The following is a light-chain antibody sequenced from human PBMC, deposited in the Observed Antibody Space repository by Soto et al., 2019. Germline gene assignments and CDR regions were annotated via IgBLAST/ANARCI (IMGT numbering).Light chain of an antibody. CDR2: GAS. CDR1: QNVANY. J-gene: IGKJ5*01. Sequence: EIVLTQSPATLSLSPGERATLSCRASQNVANYLDWYQQKPGQAPRLLIYGASTRATGIPARFSGSGSGTEFTLTISSLQSEDSAVYYCQQYYNWPRTFGQGTRLEI. V-gene: IGKV3-15*01. CDR3: QQYYNWPRT.